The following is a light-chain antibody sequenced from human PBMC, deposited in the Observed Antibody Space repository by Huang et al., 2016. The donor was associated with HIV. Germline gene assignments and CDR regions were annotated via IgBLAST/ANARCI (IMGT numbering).Light chain of an antibody. V-gene: IGKV1-27*01. CDR2: AAS. CDR1: QDIRNY. Sequence: DIHMTQSPSSLSSSVGDRVTITCRASQDIRNYLAWYPQKPGTAPKLLISAASTLQSGVPSRFSGSGSGTDFTLTIGSLQPEDVAPYYCQKYNSAPYTFGQGTKLEIK. J-gene: IGKJ2*01. CDR3: QKYNSAPYT.